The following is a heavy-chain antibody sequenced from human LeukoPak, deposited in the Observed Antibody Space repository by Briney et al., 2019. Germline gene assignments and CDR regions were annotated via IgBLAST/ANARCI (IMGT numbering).Heavy chain of an antibody. CDR3: ARDYYGSGSNYYYYYMDV. J-gene: IGHJ6*03. CDR1: GFTFSSYS. V-gene: IGHV3-48*04. D-gene: IGHD3-10*01. CDR2: ISSSSSTI. Sequence: GGSLRLSCAASGFTFSSYSMNWVRQAPGKGLEWVSYISSSSSTIYYADSVKGRFTISRDNVKNTLYLQMNSLRAEDTAVYYCARDYYGSGSNYYYYYMDVWGKGTTVTISS.